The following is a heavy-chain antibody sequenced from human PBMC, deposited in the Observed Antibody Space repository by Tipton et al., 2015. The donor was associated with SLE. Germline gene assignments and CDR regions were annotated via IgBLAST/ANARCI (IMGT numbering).Heavy chain of an antibody. D-gene: IGHD5-12*01. CDR3: ARDRYSGYDFSFDY. J-gene: IGHJ4*02. CDR1: GFTFSSYW. CDR2: IKQDGSEK. Sequence: SLRLSCAASGFTFSSYWMSWVRQAPGKGLEWVANIKQDGSEKYYVDSVKGRFTISRDNAKNSLYLQMNSLRAEDTAVYYCARDRYSGYDFSFDYWGQGTLVTVSS. V-gene: IGHV3-7*01.